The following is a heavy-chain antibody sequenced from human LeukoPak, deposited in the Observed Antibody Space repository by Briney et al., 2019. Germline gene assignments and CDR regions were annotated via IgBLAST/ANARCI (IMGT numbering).Heavy chain of an antibody. CDR3: GYTNNFYH. J-gene: IGHJ4*02. D-gene: IGHD3-16*02. CDR1: GLTFSGQW. Sequence: GESLRLSCVASGLTFSGQWLNWVRQAPGKGLEWVGNIKHDGREKYYVDSVKGRFTISRDDGQNSLSLHMNSVRAEDTAVYYCGYTNNFYHWGQGALVVVSA. V-gene: IGHV3-7*01. CDR2: IKHDGREK.